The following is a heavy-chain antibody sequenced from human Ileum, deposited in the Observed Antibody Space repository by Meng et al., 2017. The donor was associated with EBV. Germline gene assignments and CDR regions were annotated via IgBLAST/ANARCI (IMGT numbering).Heavy chain of an antibody. CDR1: GGSIISSKW. CDR3: ARDENMSQGPGSFDP. D-gene: IGHD3-10*01. CDR2: IYYDGTT. V-gene: IGHV4-4*02. J-gene: IGHJ5*02. Sequence: QVHLQESGTGLVKPSGTLYLTCAVSGGSIISSKWWSWVRQAPGKGLEWIGEIYYDGTTNYNPSLKSRVTISVDKSKNHFSLNLTSVTAADTALYYCARDENMSQGPGSFDPWGQGILVTVSS.